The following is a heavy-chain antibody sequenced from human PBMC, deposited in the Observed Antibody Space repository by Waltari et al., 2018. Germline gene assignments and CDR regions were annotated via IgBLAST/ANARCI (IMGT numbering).Heavy chain of an antibody. CDR1: GFTFSSYE. J-gene: IGHJ6*03. CDR2: ISSSGSTI. Sequence: EVQLVESGGGLVQPGGSLRLSCAASGFTFSSYEMNWVRPAPGKGLEWVSYISSSGSTIYYADSVKGRFTISRDNAKNSLYLQMNSLRAEDTAVYYCARDLNTGYYYYYMDVWGKGTTVTVSS. D-gene: IGHD3-9*01. V-gene: IGHV3-48*03. CDR3: ARDLNTGYYYYYMDV.